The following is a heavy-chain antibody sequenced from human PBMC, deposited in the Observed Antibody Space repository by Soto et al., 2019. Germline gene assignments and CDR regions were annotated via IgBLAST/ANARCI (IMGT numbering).Heavy chain of an antibody. Sequence: GASVKVSCKVSGSRFSNYVISWVRQAPGHGLEWLGRIIPIFNSTKYAQSFQGRVTITADKSTSTASLELSSLRSDDTAVYYCARAKLNWFDPWGQGTLVTVSS. D-gene: IGHD1-1*01. CDR2: IIPIFNST. CDR3: ARAKLNWFDP. V-gene: IGHV1-69*06. CDR1: GSRFSNYV. J-gene: IGHJ5*02.